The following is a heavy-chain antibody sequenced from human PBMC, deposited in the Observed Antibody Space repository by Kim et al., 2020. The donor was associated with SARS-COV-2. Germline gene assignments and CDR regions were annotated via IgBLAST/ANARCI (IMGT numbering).Heavy chain of an antibody. Sequence: LKSRVTISVDTSKNQFSLKRSSVTAADTAVYYCARAFGVSLLWFGELFDYWGQGTLVTVSS. J-gene: IGHJ4*02. CDR3: ARAFGVSLLWFGELFDY. D-gene: IGHD3-10*01. V-gene: IGHV4-31*02.